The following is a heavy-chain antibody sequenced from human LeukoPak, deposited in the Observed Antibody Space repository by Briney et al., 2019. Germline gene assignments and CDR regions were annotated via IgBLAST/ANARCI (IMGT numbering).Heavy chain of an antibody. V-gene: IGHV3-33*08. J-gene: IGHJ4*02. Sequence: GGSLRLSCAASGFTFSSYSMNWVRQAPGKGLEWVAVIWYDGSNKYYADSVKGRFTISRDNSKNTLYLQMGSLRAEDMAVYYCARGLLGTLYYFDSWGQGTLVTVSS. CDR3: ARGLLGTLYYFDS. CDR2: IWYDGSNK. D-gene: IGHD3-16*01. CDR1: GFTFSSYS.